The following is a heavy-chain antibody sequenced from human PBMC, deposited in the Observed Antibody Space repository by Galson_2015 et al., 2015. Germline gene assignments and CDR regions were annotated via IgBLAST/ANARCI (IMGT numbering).Heavy chain of an antibody. D-gene: IGHD3-22*01. CDR3: GRDRTWSDGSSGTNDV. CDR2: IHNDGNNK. CDR1: AFTFGNYG. V-gene: IGHV3-30*12. Sequence: SLRLSCAASAFTFGNYGMHWVRQAPGKGLEWVAGIHNDGNNKNYADSVKGRFTISRDNSKNTLYLQMNSLRDDDTAVYYCGRDRTWSDGSSGTNDVWGQGTPVTVSS. J-gene: IGHJ4*02.